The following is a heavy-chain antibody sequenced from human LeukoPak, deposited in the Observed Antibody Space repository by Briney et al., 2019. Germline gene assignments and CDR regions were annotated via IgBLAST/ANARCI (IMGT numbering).Heavy chain of an antibody. CDR1: GYTLTELS. Sequence: ASVKVSCKVSGYTLTELSMHWVRQAPGKGLEWMGGFDPEDGETIYAQKFQGRVTMTEDTSTDTAYMELSSLRSEDTAVYYCAFYPLESSGYYLYYFDYWGQGTLVTVSS. D-gene: IGHD3-22*01. J-gene: IGHJ4*02. CDR3: AFYPLESSGYYLYYFDY. V-gene: IGHV1-24*01. CDR2: FDPEDGET.